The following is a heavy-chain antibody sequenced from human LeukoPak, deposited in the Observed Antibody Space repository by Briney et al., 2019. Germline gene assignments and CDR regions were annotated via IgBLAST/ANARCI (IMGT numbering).Heavy chain of an antibody. CDR1: GFTSSSYS. D-gene: IGHD2-15*01. CDR2: ISSSSSYI. Sequence: KPGGSLRLSCAASGFTSSSYSMNWVRQAPGKGLEWVSSISSSSSYIYYADSVKGRFTISRDNAKNSLYLQMNSLRAEDTAVYYCARDSPLGYCSGGSCYPHGMDVWGQGTTVTVSS. J-gene: IGHJ6*02. V-gene: IGHV3-21*01. CDR3: ARDSPLGYCSGGSCYPHGMDV.